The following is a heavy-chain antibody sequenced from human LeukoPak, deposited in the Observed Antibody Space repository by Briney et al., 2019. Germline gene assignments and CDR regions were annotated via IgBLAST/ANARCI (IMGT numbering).Heavy chain of an antibody. Sequence: ASVKVSCKASGYTFTGYYMHWVRQAPGQGLEWMGRINPNSGGTNYAQKFQGRVTMTRDTSISTAYMELSRLRSEDTAVYYCARIAAAGRKNFDYWGQGTLVTVSS. V-gene: IGHV1-2*02. CDR1: GYTFTGYY. J-gene: IGHJ4*02. CDR3: ARIAAAGRKNFDY. D-gene: IGHD6-13*01. CDR2: INPNSGGT.